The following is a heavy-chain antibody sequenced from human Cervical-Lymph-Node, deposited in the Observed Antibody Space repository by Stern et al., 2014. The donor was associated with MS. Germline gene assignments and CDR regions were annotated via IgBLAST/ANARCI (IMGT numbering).Heavy chain of an antibody. CDR1: GGSISSDNYY. V-gene: IGHV4-31*03. CDR2: IYYSGTS. Sequence: VQLVESGPGLVKPSQTLSLTCTASGGSISSDNYYWIWIRQPPGKGLEWIGHIYYSGTSYYNPSLKSRVSITVDTSQNLFSLRLSSVTAADTAVYYCARDHFTTSLDVWGQGTTVTVS. J-gene: IGHJ6*02. CDR3: ARDHFTTSLDV. D-gene: IGHD3-22*01.